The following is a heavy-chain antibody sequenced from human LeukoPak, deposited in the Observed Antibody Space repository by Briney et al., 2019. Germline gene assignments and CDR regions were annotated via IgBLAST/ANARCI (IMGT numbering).Heavy chain of an antibody. CDR1: GYTFTGYY. V-gene: IGHV1-46*01. CDR3: ARGFCSGGSCYSYDY. J-gene: IGHJ4*02. D-gene: IGHD2-15*01. CDR2: IDPSGGST. Sequence: ASVKVSCKASGYTFTGYYMHWVRQAPGQGLEWMGVIDPSGGSTNYARKFQGRVTMTSDTSTSTVYMELGSLRSEDTAVYYCARGFCSGGSCYSYDYWGQGTLVTVSS.